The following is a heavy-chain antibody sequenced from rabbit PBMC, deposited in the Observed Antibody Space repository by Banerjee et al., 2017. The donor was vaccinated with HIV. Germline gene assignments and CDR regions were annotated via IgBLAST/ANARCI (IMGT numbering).Heavy chain of an antibody. Sequence: QQQLEESGGGLVKPGGTLTLTCKASGIDFSSYYYMCWVRQAPGKGLEWIACINGGSSGITYYANWAKGRFTISKTSSTTVTLQMTSLTAADTATYLCARDRGVAGYAYATYYFNLWGPGTLVT. CDR3: ARDRGVAGYAYATYYFNL. J-gene: IGHJ4*01. CDR1: GIDFSSYYY. CDR2: INGGSSGIT. V-gene: IGHV1S45*01. D-gene: IGHD6-1*01.